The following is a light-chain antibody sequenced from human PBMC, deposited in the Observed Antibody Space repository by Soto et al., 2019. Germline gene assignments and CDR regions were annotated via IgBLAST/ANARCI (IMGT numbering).Light chain of an antibody. CDR3: SSYTSSSTLV. CDR1: SSDVGGYNY. Sequence: QFVLTQPASVSGSPGHSITISRPGTSSDVGGYNYVSWYQQHPGKAPKLMIYDVSNRPSGVSNRFSGSKSGNTASLTISGLQAEDEADYYCSSYTSSSTLVFGTGTKVTVL. J-gene: IGLJ1*01. CDR2: DVS. V-gene: IGLV2-14*01.